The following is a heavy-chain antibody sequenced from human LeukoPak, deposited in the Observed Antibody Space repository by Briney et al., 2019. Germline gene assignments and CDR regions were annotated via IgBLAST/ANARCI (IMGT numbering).Heavy chain of an antibody. Sequence: GGSLRLSCAASGFTFSSYWMSWVRQAPGKGLEWVANIKKDGGEKHYVDSVKGRFTISRDNSKNMLYLQMNSLRSEDTAVYYCARGPASYYESSGYSYYFDFWGQGTLVTVSS. CDR3: ARGPASYYESSGYSYYFDF. CDR2: IKKDGGEK. D-gene: IGHD3-22*01. J-gene: IGHJ4*02. V-gene: IGHV3-7*02. CDR1: GFTFSSYW.